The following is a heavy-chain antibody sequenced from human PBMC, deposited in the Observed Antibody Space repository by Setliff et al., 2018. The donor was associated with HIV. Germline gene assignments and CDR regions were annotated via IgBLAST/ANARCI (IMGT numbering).Heavy chain of an antibody. D-gene: IGHD5-18*01. CDR1: GGSMSGYY. J-gene: IGHJ4*02. CDR3: ARDPGYTSGSTFHFDY. V-gene: IGHV4-4*07. Sequence: SETLSLTCSVSGGSMSGYYWNWIRQPAGKGLEWIGRIYSSGSTNHNPSLKSRVTISVDTSKNQFSLSLSSVTAADTAVYFCARDPGYTSGSTFHFDYWGQGTLVTVSS. CDR2: IYSSGST.